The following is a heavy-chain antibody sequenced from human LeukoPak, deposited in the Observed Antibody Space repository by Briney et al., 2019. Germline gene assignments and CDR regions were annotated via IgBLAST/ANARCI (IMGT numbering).Heavy chain of an antibody. CDR1: GGTFSSYA. J-gene: IGHJ6*04. CDR2: IIPIFGTA. V-gene: IGHV1-69*13. Sequence: GASVKVSCKASGGTFSSYATSWVRQAPGQGLEWMGGIIPIFGTANYAQKFQGRVTITADESTSTAYMELSSLRSEDTAVYYCAKGYCSSTSCHSGYYYYGMDVWGKGTTVTVSS. D-gene: IGHD2-2*01. CDR3: AKGYCSSTSCHSGYYYYGMDV.